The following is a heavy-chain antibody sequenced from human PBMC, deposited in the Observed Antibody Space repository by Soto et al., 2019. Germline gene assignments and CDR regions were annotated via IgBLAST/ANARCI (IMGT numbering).Heavy chain of an antibody. CDR1: GYSFTRHW. Sequence: PGESLKISCKANGYSFTRHWIGWVRQMPGKGLEWMAVIYPGDSDAGYSPSFQGHVTISADSSINTAYLQWSSLKASDTAIYGCARQDLVIAPGRGVSCDSWGQGT. J-gene: IGHJ4*02. CDR2: IYPGDSDA. V-gene: IGHV5-51*01. CDR3: ARQDLVIAPGRGVSCDS. D-gene: IGHD3-16*02.